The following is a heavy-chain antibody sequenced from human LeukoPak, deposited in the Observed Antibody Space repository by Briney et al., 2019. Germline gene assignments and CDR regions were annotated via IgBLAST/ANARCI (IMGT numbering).Heavy chain of an antibody. D-gene: IGHD6-13*01. J-gene: IGHJ4*02. CDR2: ISSSSSTI. CDR3: ARLYSSSLRGAFDY. Sequence: GGSLRLSCAASGFTFSSYSMNWVRQAPGKGLEWVSYISSSSSTIYYADSVKGRFTISRDNAKNSLYLQMNSLRAEDTAVYYCARLYSSSLRGAFDYWGQGTLVTVSS. CDR1: GFTFSSYS. V-gene: IGHV3-48*04.